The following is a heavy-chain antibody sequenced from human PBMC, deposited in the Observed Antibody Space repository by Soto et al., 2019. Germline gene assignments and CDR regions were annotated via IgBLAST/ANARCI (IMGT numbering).Heavy chain of an antibody. Sequence: GSLRLSCAASGFTFSSYSMNWVRQAPGKGLEWVSYISSSSSTIYYADSVKGRFTISRDNAKNSLYLQMNSLRDEDTAVYYCARDMGGSGSYYPTRAAGLNIWGQGTMVTVSS. CDR3: ARDMGGSGSYYPTRAAGLNI. CDR1: GFTFSSYS. V-gene: IGHV3-48*02. CDR2: ISSSSSTI. D-gene: IGHD3-10*01. J-gene: IGHJ3*02.